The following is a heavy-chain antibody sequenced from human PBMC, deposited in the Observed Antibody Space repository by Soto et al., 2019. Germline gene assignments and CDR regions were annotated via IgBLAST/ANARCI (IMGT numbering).Heavy chain of an antibody. V-gene: IGHV1-18*04. D-gene: IGHD6-13*01. CDR3: AKIAAAGTPSWFDP. CDR2: ISGYNGNT. CDR1: GYTFTSSG. Sequence: ASVKVSCKASGYTFTSSGISWVRQAPGQGPEWMGWISGYNGNTNYAQKLQGRVTMTTDTSTSTAYMELRSLRSDDTAVYYCAKIAAAGTPSWFDPWGQGTLVTVSS. J-gene: IGHJ5*02.